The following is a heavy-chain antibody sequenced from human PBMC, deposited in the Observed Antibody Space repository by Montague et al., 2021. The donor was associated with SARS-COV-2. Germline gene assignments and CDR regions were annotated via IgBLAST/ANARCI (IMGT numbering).Heavy chain of an antibody. CDR3: ARARGGTIFAVIGAYYGMDV. D-gene: IGHD2-21*01. CDR2: MYYSGST. CDR1: GGSISNYY. Sequence: SETLSLTCTVSGGSISNYYWSWIRQSPGKGLEWIAYMYYSGSTKYNPSLKSRATISVDTSKNQFSLTLSSMTAADTAVYYCARARGGTIFAVIGAYYGMDVWGQGTTVTVSS. J-gene: IGHJ6*02. V-gene: IGHV4-59*01.